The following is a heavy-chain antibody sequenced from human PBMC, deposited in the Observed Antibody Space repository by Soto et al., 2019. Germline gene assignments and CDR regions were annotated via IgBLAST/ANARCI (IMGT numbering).Heavy chain of an antibody. CDR2: VTANGGST. D-gene: IGHD2-21*02. V-gene: IGHV3-23*04. Sequence: EVQLVESGGGLVQPGGSLRLSCAASGLTFSVYAMTWVRQAPGKGLEWVSAVTANGGSTYSADSVKGRFTISRDNSKNTLFLQMNSLRAEDTAVYYCTSLGVGDWANYYYYYGMDVWGQGTTVTVSS. CDR1: GLTFSVYA. J-gene: IGHJ6*02. CDR3: TSLGVGDWANYYYYYGMDV.